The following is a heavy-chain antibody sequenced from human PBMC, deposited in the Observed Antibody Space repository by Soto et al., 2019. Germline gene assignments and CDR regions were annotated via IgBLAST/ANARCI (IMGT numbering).Heavy chain of an antibody. Sequence: QVQLVQSGAEVKKPGSSVKVSCKASGGSLSNYGISWVRQAPGQGLEWMGGIIPVFGTANYAQKFQGRVTMTADESTNIGYMDVTSLRSEDTAVYYCARGDATKIVVTTYYAMDVWGQGTTVTVSS. CDR3: ARGDATKIVVTTYYAMDV. V-gene: IGHV1-69*12. D-gene: IGHD4-17*01. CDR1: GGSLSNYG. J-gene: IGHJ6*02. CDR2: IIPVFGTA.